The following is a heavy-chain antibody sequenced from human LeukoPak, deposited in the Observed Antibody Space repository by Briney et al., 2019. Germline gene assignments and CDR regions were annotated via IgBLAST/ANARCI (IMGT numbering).Heavy chain of an antibody. CDR2: ISSSGSTI. V-gene: IGHV3-48*03. CDR3: ARDLMGGPDDAFDI. Sequence: PGGSLRLSCAASGFTFSSYEMNWVRQAPGKGLEWVSYISSSGSTIYYADSVKGRFTISRDNAKNSLYLQMNSLRAEDTAVYYCARDLMGGPDDAFDIWGQGTMVTVSS. J-gene: IGHJ3*02. CDR1: GFTFSSYE. D-gene: IGHD3-16*01.